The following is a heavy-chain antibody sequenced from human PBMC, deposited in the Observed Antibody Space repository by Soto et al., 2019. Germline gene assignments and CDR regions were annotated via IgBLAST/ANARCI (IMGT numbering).Heavy chain of an antibody. CDR2: MEPSTGRT. CDR3: ARGVSAGVDY. V-gene: IGHV1-8*01. CDR1: GYSFTSLD. D-gene: IGHD1-26*01. J-gene: IGHJ4*02. Sequence: QVQLVQSGAEVREPGASVKVSCKASGYSFTSLDINWVRQTAGQGLEWMGWMEPSTGRTGYAQKFQGRVIMTRDTSINTAYMELTTLTSDDTAFYYCARGVSAGVDYWGQGTLVIVSS.